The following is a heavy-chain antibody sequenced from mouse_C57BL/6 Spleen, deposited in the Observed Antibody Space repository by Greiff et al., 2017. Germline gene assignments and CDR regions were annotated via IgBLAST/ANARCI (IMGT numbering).Heavy chain of an antibody. Sequence: EVMLVESGGGLVKPGGSLKLSCAASGFTFSSYALSWVRQTPEKRLEWVATISDGGSYTYYPDNVKGRFTISRDNAKNNLYLQMSHLKSEDTAMYYCARDDGYLDYWGQGTTLTVSS. CDR2: ISDGGSYT. CDR3: ARDDGYLDY. J-gene: IGHJ2*01. D-gene: IGHD2-3*01. CDR1: GFTFSSYA. V-gene: IGHV5-4*01.